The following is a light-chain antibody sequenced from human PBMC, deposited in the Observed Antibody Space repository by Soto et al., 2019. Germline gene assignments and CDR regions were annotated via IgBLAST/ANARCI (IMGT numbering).Light chain of an antibody. CDR2: DAS. V-gene: IGKV1-5*01. J-gene: IGKJ1*01. CDR1: QSISKW. CDR3: QQYYSFPWT. Sequence: DILMTQSPSILSASVGDTVTITCRASQSISKWVAWYQQRAGKAPTALIFDASNSEKGVPSRFSGSGSGTEFTLIISGLQPEDFATYYCQQYYSFPWTFGQGTKVEIK.